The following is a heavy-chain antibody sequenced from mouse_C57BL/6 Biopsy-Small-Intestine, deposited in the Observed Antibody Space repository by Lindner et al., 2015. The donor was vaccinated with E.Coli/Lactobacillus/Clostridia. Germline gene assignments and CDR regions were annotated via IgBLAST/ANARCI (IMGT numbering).Heavy chain of an antibody. CDR1: GYNLIGYY. Sequence: SVKVSCKPSGYNLIGYYIHWVRQAPGQGLEWMGWINPNSGGTYYAQQFQGRVTMTRDTSINTAYVELSGLRYGDTAVYYCASAYSGNSILHLDIWGQGTKVTVSS. J-gene: IGHJ3*01. V-gene: IGHV14-4*02. CDR3: ASAYSGNSILHLDI. CDR2: INPNSGGT. D-gene: IGHD2-12*01.